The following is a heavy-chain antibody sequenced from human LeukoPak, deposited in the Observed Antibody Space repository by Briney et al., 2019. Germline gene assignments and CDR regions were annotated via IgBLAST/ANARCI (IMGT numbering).Heavy chain of an antibody. Sequence: GGSLRLSCSGSGFIFSSCAMHWVRQAPGKGLEYVSAISSNGGSTFYADSVKGRFTISRDNAKNSLYLQMNSLRAEDTAVYYCARSYSSSRGTFDYWGQGTLVTVSS. CDR2: ISSNGGST. V-gene: IGHV3-64*04. CDR3: ARSYSSSRGTFDY. CDR1: GFIFSSCA. J-gene: IGHJ4*02. D-gene: IGHD6-6*01.